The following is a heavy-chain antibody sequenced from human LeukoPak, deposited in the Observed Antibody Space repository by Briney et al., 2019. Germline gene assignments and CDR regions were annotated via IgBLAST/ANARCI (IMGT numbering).Heavy chain of an antibody. CDR3: ARGVGGYCSGGSCYADY. Sequence: ASVKVSCKASGYTFTSYGISWVRQAPGQGLEWMGWISAYNGNTNYAQKLQGRVTMTTDTSTSTAYMELRSLRSDDTAVYYCARGVGGYCSGGSCYADYWGQGTLVTVSS. J-gene: IGHJ4*02. V-gene: IGHV1-18*01. CDR1: GYTFTSYG. CDR2: ISAYNGNT. D-gene: IGHD2-15*01.